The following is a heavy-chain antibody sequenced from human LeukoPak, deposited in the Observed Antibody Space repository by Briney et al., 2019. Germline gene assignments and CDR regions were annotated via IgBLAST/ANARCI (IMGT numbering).Heavy chain of an antibody. D-gene: IGHD1-26*01. Sequence: PGGSLRLSCAASGFTFSSYAMSWVRQAPGKGLEWVSAISGSGGSTYYADSVKGRFTISRDNSKNTLYLQMNSLRVEDTAVYYCAKDGRGSCVGGYFDYWGQGTLVTVSS. CDR2: ISGSGGST. J-gene: IGHJ4*02. V-gene: IGHV3-23*01. CDR3: AKDGRGSCVGGYFDY. CDR1: GFTFSSYA.